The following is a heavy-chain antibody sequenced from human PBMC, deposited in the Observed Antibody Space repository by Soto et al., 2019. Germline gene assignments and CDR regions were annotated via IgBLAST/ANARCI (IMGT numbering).Heavy chain of an antibody. J-gene: IGHJ3*02. V-gene: IGHV4-61*01. Sequence: SETLSLTCTVSGGSVSSGSYYWSWIRQPPGKGLEWIGYIYYSGSTNYKPSLENRVTISVDTSKNQFSLKLSSVTAADTAVYYCARRYSSAFDIWGQGTMVTVSS. CDR2: IYYSGST. D-gene: IGHD6-13*01. CDR1: GGSVSSGSYY. CDR3: ARRYSSAFDI.